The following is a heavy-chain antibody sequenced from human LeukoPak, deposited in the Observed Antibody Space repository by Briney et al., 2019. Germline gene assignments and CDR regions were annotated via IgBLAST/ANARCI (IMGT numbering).Heavy chain of an antibody. CDR3: ARGTRTIRYCSSTSCYEMEDPAWFDP. Sequence: PGGSLRLSCAASGFTFSSYWMHWVRQAPGKGLVWVSRIKYDGSSTNYADSVKGRFTISRDNAKNTLYLQMNSLRAEDTAVYYCARGTRTIRYCSSTSCYEMEDPAWFDPWGQGTLVTVSS. CDR1: GFTFSSYW. D-gene: IGHD2-2*01. V-gene: IGHV3-74*01. J-gene: IGHJ5*02. CDR2: IKYDGSST.